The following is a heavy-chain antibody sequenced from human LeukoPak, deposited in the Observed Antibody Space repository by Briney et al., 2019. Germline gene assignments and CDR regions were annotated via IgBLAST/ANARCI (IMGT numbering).Heavy chain of an antibody. D-gene: IGHD3-3*01. Sequence: GGSLRLSCAASGFTFSSYGMHWVRQAPGKGLEWVAVISYDGSNKYYADSVKGRFTISRDNSKNTLYLQMNSLRAEDTAVYYCARGPGITIFGVVDFDYWGQGTLVTVSS. CDR3: ARGPGITIFGVVDFDY. J-gene: IGHJ4*02. V-gene: IGHV3-30*03. CDR2: ISYDGSNK. CDR1: GFTFSSYG.